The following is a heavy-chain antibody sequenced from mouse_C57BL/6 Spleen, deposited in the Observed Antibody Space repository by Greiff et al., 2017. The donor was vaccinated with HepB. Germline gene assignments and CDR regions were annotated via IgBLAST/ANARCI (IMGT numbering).Heavy chain of an antibody. D-gene: IGHD1-1*01. Sequence: QVHVKQPGAELVKPGASVKLSCKASGYTFTSYWMHWVKQRPGQGLEWIGMIHPNSGSTNYNEKFKSKATLTVDKSSSTAYMQLSSLTSEDSAVYYCARCYYGGYYAMDYWGQGTSVTVSS. CDR2: IHPNSGST. V-gene: IGHV1-64*01. J-gene: IGHJ4*01. CDR3: ARCYYGGYYAMDY. CDR1: GYTFTSYW.